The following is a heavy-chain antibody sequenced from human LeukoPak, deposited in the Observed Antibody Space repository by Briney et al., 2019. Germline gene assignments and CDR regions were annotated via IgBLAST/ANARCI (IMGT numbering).Heavy chain of an antibody. D-gene: IGHD6-19*01. J-gene: IGHJ4*02. Sequence: PGGSLRLCCAASGFTFSSYSMNWVRHAPGKGLEWVSYISSSNSYIYYADSVKGRFTISRDNAKNSLYLQMNSLRAEDTAVHYCARVRSGWYEDYWGQGTLVTVSS. CDR2: ISSSNSYI. V-gene: IGHV3-21*01. CDR1: GFTFSSYS. CDR3: ARVRSGWYEDY.